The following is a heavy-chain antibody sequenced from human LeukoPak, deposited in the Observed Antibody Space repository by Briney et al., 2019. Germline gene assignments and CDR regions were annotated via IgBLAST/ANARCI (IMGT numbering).Heavy chain of an antibody. D-gene: IGHD2-21*02. CDR2: INPIGDST. Sequence: ASVKVPCKASGYTFTSYYMHWVRQAPGQGLEWMGIINPIGDSTNYAQKFQGRVTMTRDTSTSTVYMELSSLRSEDTAVYYCASAVVVTATLDYWGQGTLVTVSS. J-gene: IGHJ4*02. CDR1: GYTFTSYY. CDR3: ASAVVVTATLDY. V-gene: IGHV1-46*01.